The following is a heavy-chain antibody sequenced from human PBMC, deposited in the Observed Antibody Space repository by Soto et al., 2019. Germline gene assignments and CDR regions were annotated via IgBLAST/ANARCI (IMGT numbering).Heavy chain of an antibody. CDR3: ARDGCNSDRCDISGMDV. J-gene: IGHJ6*02. V-gene: IGHV3-7*03. CDR1: GFTFSNYW. CDR2: IKGDGSER. D-gene: IGHD3-9*01. Sequence: PGGSLRLSFAACGFTFSNYWMSWVRQAPGKGLEWVANIKGDGSERHYVDSVKGRFTISRDKAKNSLFLQMKSLRVEDTAVYYCARDGCNSDRCDISGMDVSGQANTVTVS.